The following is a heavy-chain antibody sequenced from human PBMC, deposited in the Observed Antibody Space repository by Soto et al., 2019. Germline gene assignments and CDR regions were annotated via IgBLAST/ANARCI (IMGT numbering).Heavy chain of an antibody. D-gene: IGHD5-18*01. J-gene: IGHJ4*02. CDR2: IKEDGSEK. CDR1: GITFTRYW. Sequence: GGSLRLSCAVSGITFTRYWMSWVRQAPGKGLEWVANIKEDGSEKYYVDSVKGRFTISRDNAKSSLSLQMNSLRAEDTAVYYCAIPRGYSYGRSFDYWGQGTLVTVSS. CDR3: AIPRGYSYGRSFDY. V-gene: IGHV3-7*01.